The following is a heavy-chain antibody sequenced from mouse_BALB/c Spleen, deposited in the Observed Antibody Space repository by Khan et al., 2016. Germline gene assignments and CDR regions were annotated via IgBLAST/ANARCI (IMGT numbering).Heavy chain of an antibody. D-gene: IGHD1-1*01. CDR2: IDPANDNT. V-gene: IGHV14-3*02. Sequence: EVQLQESGAELVKPGASVKLSCTASGFNIKDTYMHWVKQRPEQGLEWIGRIDPANDNTKYDPKFQGKATLTADTSSNTAYLQLSSLTSEDTAVYYCASTSNCYYGALDYGGQGTSVPVSS. CDR3: ASTSNCYYGALDY. J-gene: IGHJ4*01. CDR1: GFNIKDTY.